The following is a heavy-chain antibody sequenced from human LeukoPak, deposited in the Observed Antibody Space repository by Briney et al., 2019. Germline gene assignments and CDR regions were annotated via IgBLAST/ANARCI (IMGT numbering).Heavy chain of an antibody. CDR3: ARDHPTQYDFWSGHYGMDV. CDR1: GFTFSSYW. Sequence: GGSLRLSCAASGFTFSSYWMAWVRQAPGKGLEWVANIKQDGSEKYYVDSVKGRSTISRDNAKNSLYLQMNSLRAEDTAVYYCARDHPTQYDFWSGHYGMDVWGQGTTVTVSS. CDR2: IKQDGSEK. V-gene: IGHV3-7*01. J-gene: IGHJ6*02. D-gene: IGHD3-3*01.